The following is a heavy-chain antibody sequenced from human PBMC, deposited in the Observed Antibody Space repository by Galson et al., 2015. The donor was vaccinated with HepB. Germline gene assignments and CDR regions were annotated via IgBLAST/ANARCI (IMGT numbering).Heavy chain of an antibody. CDR2: ISSSGTSV. D-gene: IGHD6-25*01. CDR1: GFIFSDYT. Sequence: SLRLSCAASGFIFSDYTMNWVRQAAGKGLEWISHISSSGTSVFYADSVEGRFTISRDNGKSSLYMQMDSLRAEDSAVYYCVRERGSGWLKNWGQGALVTVSS. CDR3: VRERGSGWLKN. V-gene: IGHV3-48*01. J-gene: IGHJ4*02.